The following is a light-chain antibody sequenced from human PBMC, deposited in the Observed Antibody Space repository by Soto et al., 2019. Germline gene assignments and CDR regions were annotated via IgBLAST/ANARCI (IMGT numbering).Light chain of an antibody. Sequence: EIVLTQSPVTLSLSPGERATLSCRASESVSRYLAWYQQKPGQAPRLLISDASNRATGIPARFSGSGSGTDFTLPISSLEPEDFAVYYCKQRNTLITFGQGTRLEIK. CDR1: ESVSRY. CDR3: KQRNTLIT. V-gene: IGKV3-11*01. CDR2: DAS. J-gene: IGKJ5*01.